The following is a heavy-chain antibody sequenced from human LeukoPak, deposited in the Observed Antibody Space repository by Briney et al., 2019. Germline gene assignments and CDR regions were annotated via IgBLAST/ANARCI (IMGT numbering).Heavy chain of an antibody. J-gene: IGHJ6*02. CDR2: IYYSGST. V-gene: IGHV4-59*08. CDR3: ARRPRYSSSSRYYYYGMDV. Sequence: SETLSLTCTVSGGSISSYYWSWIRQPPGKGLGWIAYIYYSGSTNYNPSLKSRVTISVYTSKNQFSLKLSSVTAADTAVYYCARRPRYSSSSRYYYYGMDVWGQGTTVTVSS. CDR1: GGSISSYY. D-gene: IGHD6-6*01.